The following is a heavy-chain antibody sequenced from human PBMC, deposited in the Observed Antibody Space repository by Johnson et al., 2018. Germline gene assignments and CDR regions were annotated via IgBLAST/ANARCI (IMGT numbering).Heavy chain of an antibody. V-gene: IGHV3-73*02. D-gene: IGHD1-26*01. J-gene: IGHJ4*02. CDR3: TRLGDDFGY. Sequence: VQLQESGGGLVQPGGSLKLSCAASGFTFSNSAMHWVRQASGKGLEWVGRIITKRDNYATAYGASVKGRFTISRDDSKNTAYLQMNSLKTEDTAVYYCTRLGDDFGYWGQGTLVTVSS. CDR2: IITKRDNYAT. CDR1: GFTFSNSA.